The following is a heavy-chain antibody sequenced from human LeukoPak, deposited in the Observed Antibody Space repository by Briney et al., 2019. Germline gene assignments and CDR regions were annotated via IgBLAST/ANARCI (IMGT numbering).Heavy chain of an antibody. Sequence: ASVKVSCKAFGYTFTNYYMHWVRQAPGQGLEWMGLINPSGHWTSYAQKFQGRVTLTRDVSTSTDYLELSSLRSEDTAVYYCARDNSVRDTAWWFDPWGQGTLVTVSP. V-gene: IGHV1-46*01. CDR3: ARDNSVRDTAWWFDP. J-gene: IGHJ5*02. CDR1: GYTFTNYY. CDR2: INPSGHWT. D-gene: IGHD2-21*02.